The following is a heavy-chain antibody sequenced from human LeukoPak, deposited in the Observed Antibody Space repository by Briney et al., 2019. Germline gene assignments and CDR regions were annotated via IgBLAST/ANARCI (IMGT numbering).Heavy chain of an antibody. CDR3: TRSEYTYYYDGSGYLIDY. CDR1: GFTFGDYA. V-gene: IGHV3-49*04. D-gene: IGHD3-22*01. J-gene: IGHJ4*02. CDR2: IRSKTYGGTT. Sequence: PGGFLRLSCTASGFTFGDYALTWVRQAPGKGLEWLGFIRSKTYGGTTELAASVEGRFTISRDDSKSIAYLQMNSLKTEDTAVYYCTRSEYTYYYDGSGYLIDYWGQGTLVTVSS.